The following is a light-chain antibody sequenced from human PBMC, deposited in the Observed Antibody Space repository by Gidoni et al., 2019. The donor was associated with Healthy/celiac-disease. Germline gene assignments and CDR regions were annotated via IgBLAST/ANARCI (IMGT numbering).Light chain of an antibody. CDR2: DAS. Sequence: EIVLTQSPATLSLSPGERATLSCRASQSVSSYLAWYQQTPGQAPRLLIYDASNRATGIPARFSGSGSGTDFTLTISSLEPEDFAVYYCQQRSNWPPPTFGQGTKLEIK. CDR3: QQRSNWPPPT. V-gene: IGKV3-11*01. CDR1: QSVSSY. J-gene: IGKJ2*01.